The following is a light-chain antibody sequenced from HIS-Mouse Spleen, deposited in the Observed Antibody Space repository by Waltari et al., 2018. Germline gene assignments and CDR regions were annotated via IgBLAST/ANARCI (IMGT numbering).Light chain of an antibody. J-gene: IGKJ4*01. CDR3: QQYHSTQLT. CDR1: QSVLYSSNNKNY. CDR2: WAS. V-gene: IGKV4-1*01. Sequence: DIVMTQSPDSLAVSLGERATINCKSSQSVLYSSNNKNYLAWYQQKPGQPPKLLIYWASTRESGVPDRFSGSGSGTDFTLTISSLQAEDVAVYYCQQYHSTQLTFGGGTKVEIK.